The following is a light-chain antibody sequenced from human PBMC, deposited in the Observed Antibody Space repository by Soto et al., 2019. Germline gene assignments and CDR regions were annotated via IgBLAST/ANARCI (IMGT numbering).Light chain of an antibody. V-gene: IGLV2-14*01. CDR3: SSYSSSSTLCV. CDR2: EVS. CDR1: SSDVGGYNY. J-gene: IGLJ1*01. Sequence: QSALTQPASVSGSPGQSITISCTGTSSDVGGYNYVSWYQHHPGKAPKLIIYEVSNRPSGVSNRFSGSKSGNTASLTISGLQAEDEADCYCSSYSSSSTLCVFGTGTKVTVL.